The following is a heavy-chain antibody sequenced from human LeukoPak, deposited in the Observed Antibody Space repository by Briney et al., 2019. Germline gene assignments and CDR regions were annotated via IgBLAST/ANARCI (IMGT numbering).Heavy chain of an antibody. CDR2: VYYGST. D-gene: IGHD3-22*01. V-gene: IGHV4-59*11. CDR3: ARDLGYYYDSSGYHAFDI. CDR1: GVSTGSHY. J-gene: IGHJ3*02. Sequence: SETLSLTCTVSGVSTGSHYWAWVRQSPGQGVEWLGYVYYGSTKLKPSLNGRGSISVDTSKNQFSLRLTSVTAADTAVYYCARDLGYYYDSSGYHAFDIWGQGTMVTVSS.